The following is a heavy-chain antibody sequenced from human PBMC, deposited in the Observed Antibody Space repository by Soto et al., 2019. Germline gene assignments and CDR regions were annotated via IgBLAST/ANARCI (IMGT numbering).Heavy chain of an antibody. CDR1: GFTFSSYS. J-gene: IGHJ4*02. D-gene: IGHD3-10*01. CDR3: ARDSGPRYPLYYFDY. CDR2: ISSSSSYI. V-gene: IGHV3-21*01. Sequence: GGSLRLSCAASGFTFSSYSMNWVRQAPGKGLEWVSSISSSSSYIYYADSVKGRFTISRDNAKNSLYLQMNSLRAEDTAVYYCARDSGPRYPLYYFDYWGQGTLVTVSS.